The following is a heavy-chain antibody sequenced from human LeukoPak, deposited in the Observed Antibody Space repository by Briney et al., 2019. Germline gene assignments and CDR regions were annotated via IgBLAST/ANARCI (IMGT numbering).Heavy chain of an antibody. D-gene: IGHD5-24*01. CDR3: ARLSDRDIDY. Sequence: ASVKVSCKASGYTFTSYAMNWVRQAPGQGLEWMGWISTNTGNPTYAQGFTGQFFFSLDTSVSTAYLRISSLKAEDTAVYYCARLSDRDIDYWGQGTLVTVSS. J-gene: IGHJ4*02. CDR2: ISTNTGNP. V-gene: IGHV7-4-1*02. CDR1: GYTFTSYA.